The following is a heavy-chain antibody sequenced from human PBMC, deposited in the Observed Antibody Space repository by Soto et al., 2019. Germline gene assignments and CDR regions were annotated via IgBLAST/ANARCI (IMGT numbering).Heavy chain of an antibody. J-gene: IGHJ6*02. Sequence: VGSLRLSCAASGFTFSSYGMHWVRQAPGKGLEWVAVISYDGSNKYFADSVKGRFTISRDNSNNMLYLQMNGLRGDDTAVYYCATNKRYCTSNTCPPYYGMDVWGQGNTVTVSS. V-gene: IGHV3-30*03. CDR2: ISYDGSNK. D-gene: IGHD2-2*01. CDR1: GFTFSSYG. CDR3: ATNKRYCTSNTCPPYYGMDV.